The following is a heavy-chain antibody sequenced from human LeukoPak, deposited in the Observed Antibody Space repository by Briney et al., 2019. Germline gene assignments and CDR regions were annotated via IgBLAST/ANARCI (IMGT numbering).Heavy chain of an antibody. J-gene: IGHJ6*02. CDR2: IWYDGSNQ. V-gene: IGHV3-33*01. CDR1: GFTFSSYG. CDR3: ARVQSAYYYYYGMDV. Sequence: GGSLRLSCAASGFTFSSYGMHWVRQAPGKGLEWVAVIWYDGSNQYYADSVKGRFTISRDNSKNTLYLQMNSLRAEDTAVYYCARVQSAYYYYYGMDVWGQGTTVTVSS.